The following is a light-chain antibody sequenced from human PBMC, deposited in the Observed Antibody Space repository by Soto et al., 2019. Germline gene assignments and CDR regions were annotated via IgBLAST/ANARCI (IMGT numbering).Light chain of an antibody. V-gene: IGKV1-39*01. Sequence: DIQMTQSPSSLSASVGDRVTITCRTSQSISYYLNWFQQKPGKAPKLLINAAYSLQSGVPSRFSGSVSGTDFTLTISSLQPDDSATYYCQQSYSTPRAFGQGTKVEI. CDR1: QSISYY. CDR2: AAY. CDR3: QQSYSTPRA. J-gene: IGKJ1*01.